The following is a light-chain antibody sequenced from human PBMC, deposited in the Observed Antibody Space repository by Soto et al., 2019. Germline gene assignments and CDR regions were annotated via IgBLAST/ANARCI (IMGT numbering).Light chain of an antibody. J-gene: IGKJ5*01. V-gene: IGKV3-15*01. CDR1: QSVNNN. Sequence: EIVMTQSPATLSVSPGERATLSCRASQSVNNNLAWCQQKPGQGLRLLIYGASTRATGIPARFSGSGSGTEFTLTITSLQSEDFAVYFCQQYNQWPITFGQGTRLEIK. CDR2: GAS. CDR3: QQYNQWPIT.